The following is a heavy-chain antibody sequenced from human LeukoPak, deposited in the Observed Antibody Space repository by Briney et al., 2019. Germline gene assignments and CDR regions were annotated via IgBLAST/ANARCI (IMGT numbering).Heavy chain of an antibody. CDR2: MNPNSGNT. D-gene: IGHD3-3*01. Sequence: GASVNVSRTASGYTFTIYDINWVRQATGQGLEWMGWMNPNSGNTGSAQKFQGRVTMTRNTSISTAYMELSSLRSEDTAVYYCARGNGASYYDFWSGYYFAPYYYYMDVWGKGTTVTVSS. CDR3: ARGNGASYYDFWSGYYFAPYYYYMDV. CDR1: GYTFTIYD. J-gene: IGHJ6*03. V-gene: IGHV1-8*01.